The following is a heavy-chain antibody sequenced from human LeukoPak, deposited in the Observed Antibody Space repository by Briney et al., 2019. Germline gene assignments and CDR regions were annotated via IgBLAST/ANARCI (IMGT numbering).Heavy chain of an antibody. Sequence: SETLSLTCTVSGGSISSYYWSWLRQPPGKGLEWIGYIYYSGSTNYNPSLKSRVTISVDTSKNQFSLKLSSVTAADTAVYYCARDAVLMVRGVIMGSVYMDVWGKGTTVTISS. V-gene: IGHV4-59*12. D-gene: IGHD3-10*01. CDR3: ARDAVLMVRGVIMGSVYMDV. CDR1: GGSISSYY. J-gene: IGHJ6*03. CDR2: IYYSGST.